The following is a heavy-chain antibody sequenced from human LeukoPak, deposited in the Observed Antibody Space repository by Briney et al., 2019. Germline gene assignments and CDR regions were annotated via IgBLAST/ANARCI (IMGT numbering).Heavy chain of an antibody. Sequence: ASVKVSCKASEYTFTGYYMHWVRQAPGQGLEWMGWINPNSGGTNYAQKFQGRVTMTRDTSISTAYMELSRLRSDDTAVYYCARDNCSSTSCFGFFDYWGQGTLVTVSS. CDR3: ARDNCSSTSCFGFFDY. CDR2: INPNSGGT. D-gene: IGHD2-2*01. CDR1: EYTFTGYY. V-gene: IGHV1-2*02. J-gene: IGHJ4*02.